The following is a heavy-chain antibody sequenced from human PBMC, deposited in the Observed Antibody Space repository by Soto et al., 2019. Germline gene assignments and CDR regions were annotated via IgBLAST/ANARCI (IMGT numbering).Heavy chain of an antibody. V-gene: IGHV4-61*01. Sequence: PSETLSLTCTVSGGSVSSGSYYWSWIRQPPGKGLEWIGYIYYSGSTNYNPSLKSRVTISVDTSKNQFSLKLSSVTAADTAVYYCARVAKYSRSSLDYWGQGTLVTVSS. CDR3: ARVAKYSRSSLDY. J-gene: IGHJ4*02. D-gene: IGHD6-6*01. CDR1: GGSVSSGSYY. CDR2: IYYSGST.